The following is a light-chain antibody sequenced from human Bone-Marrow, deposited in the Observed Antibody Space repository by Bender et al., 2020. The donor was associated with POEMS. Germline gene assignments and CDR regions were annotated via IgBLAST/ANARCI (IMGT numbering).Light chain of an antibody. CDR1: SYNVGRYDL. V-gene: IGLV2-23*02. Sequence: QSALTQPASVSGSPGQSITISCAGTSYNVGRYDLVSWYQQHPGRAPKLMIYEDTRRPSGVSHRFSGSKSGNTASLTISGLQAEDEGDYFCCSYAGDSTFVFGGGTKVTVL. CDR2: EDT. CDR3: CSYAGDSTFV. J-gene: IGLJ3*02.